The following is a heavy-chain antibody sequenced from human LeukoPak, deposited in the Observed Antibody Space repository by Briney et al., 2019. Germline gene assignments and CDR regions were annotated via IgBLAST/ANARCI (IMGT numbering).Heavy chain of an antibody. V-gene: IGHV3-23*01. Sequence: GGSRRLSCAASGFTFSSYAMSWVRQAPGKGLEWVSAISGSGGSTYYADSVKGRFTISRDNSKNTLYLQMNSLRADDTAVYYCAKDSMIVVVYYFDYWGQGTLLTVSS. J-gene: IGHJ4*02. CDR1: GFTFSSYA. CDR2: ISGSGGST. CDR3: AKDSMIVVVYYFDY. D-gene: IGHD3-22*01.